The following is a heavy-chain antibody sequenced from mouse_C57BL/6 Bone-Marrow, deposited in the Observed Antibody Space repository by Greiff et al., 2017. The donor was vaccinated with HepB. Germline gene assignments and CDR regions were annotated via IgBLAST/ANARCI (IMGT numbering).Heavy chain of an antibody. J-gene: IGHJ2*01. CDR1: GFTFSSYA. Sequence: EVQGVESGGGLVKPGGSLKLSCAASGFTFSSYAMSWVRQTPEKRLEWVATISDGGSYTYYPDNVKGRFTISRDNAKNNLYLQMSHLKSEDTAIYYCARGTVVARDYFDYWGQGTTLTVSS. CDR3: ARGTVVARDYFDY. V-gene: IGHV5-4*01. D-gene: IGHD1-1*01. CDR2: ISDGGSYT.